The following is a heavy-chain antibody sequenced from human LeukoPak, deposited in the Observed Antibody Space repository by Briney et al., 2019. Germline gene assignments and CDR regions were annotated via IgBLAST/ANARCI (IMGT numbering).Heavy chain of an antibody. CDR1: GGSISSHY. Sequence: SETLSLTCTVSGGSISSHYWSWIRQPPGKGLEWIGYIYYSGSTNYNPSLKSRVTISVDTSKNQFSLKLSSVTAADTAVYYCARGARSLAPYYYYYYMDVWGKGTTVTVSS. J-gene: IGHJ6*03. D-gene: IGHD1-26*01. CDR2: IYYSGST. CDR3: ARGARSLAPYYYYYYMDV. V-gene: IGHV4-59*11.